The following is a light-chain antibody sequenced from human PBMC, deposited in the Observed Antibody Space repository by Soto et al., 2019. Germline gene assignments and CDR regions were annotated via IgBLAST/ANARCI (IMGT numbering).Light chain of an antibody. Sequence: ETVMTQSPATLSASPGERATLSCRAGQSVNSYLAWYQQKPGQAPRLLIRGASARATGIPARFSGSGSGTEFTLTFSSLKSEDFAVYYCQQYNQLPLTFGGGNKVQI. J-gene: IGKJ4*01. CDR1: QSVNSY. V-gene: IGKV3-15*01. CDR3: QQYNQLPLT. CDR2: GAS.